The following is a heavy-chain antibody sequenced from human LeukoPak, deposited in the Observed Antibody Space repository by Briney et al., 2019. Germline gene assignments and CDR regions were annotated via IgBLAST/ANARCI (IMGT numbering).Heavy chain of an antibody. CDR3: ARVLAVFGLDTTGVYMDV. J-gene: IGHJ6*03. CDR2: TSGSI. D-gene: IGHD3/OR15-3a*01. CDR1: GASISSHY. Sequence: KPSETLSLTCAVSGASISSHYWSWIRQPPGKGLEWIGYTSGSISDNPSLKSRVAVSVDPSQNQVSLSLTSVTAADTAVYYCARVLAVFGLDTTGVYMDVWGKGSTVSVSS. V-gene: IGHV4-59*11.